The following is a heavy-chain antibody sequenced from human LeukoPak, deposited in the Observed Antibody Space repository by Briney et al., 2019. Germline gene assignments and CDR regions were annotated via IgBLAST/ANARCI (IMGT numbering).Heavy chain of an antibody. Sequence: GGSLILSCTASGFTFGDYAMSWVRQAPGKGLEWVGFIRSKAYGGTTEYAASVKGRFTISRDDSKSIAYLQMNSLKTEDTAVYYCTIVTPILCGDYWGQGTLVTVSS. V-gene: IGHV3-49*04. J-gene: IGHJ4*02. CDR1: GFTFGDYA. CDR2: IRSKAYGGTT. CDR3: TIVTPILCGDY. D-gene: IGHD2-21*01.